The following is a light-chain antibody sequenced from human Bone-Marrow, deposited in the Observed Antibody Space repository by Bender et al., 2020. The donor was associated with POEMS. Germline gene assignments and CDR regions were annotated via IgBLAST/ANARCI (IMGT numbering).Light chain of an antibody. CDR3: VLYMGGGISV. Sequence: QSALTQPASVSGSPGQSITMSCSGSNSDVGGYKFVSWYQHHPGKAPKLMIYDVSERPSGVPDRFSGSKSGNTASLTISGLQAEDEADYYCVLYMGGGISVFGGGTKLTVL. CDR2: DVS. CDR1: NSDVGGYKF. J-gene: IGLJ3*02. V-gene: IGLV2-14*03.